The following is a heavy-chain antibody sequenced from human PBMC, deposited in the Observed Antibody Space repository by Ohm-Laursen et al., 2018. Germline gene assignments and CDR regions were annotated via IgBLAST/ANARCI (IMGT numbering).Heavy chain of an antibody. J-gene: IGHJ4*02. V-gene: IGHV3-30*18. D-gene: IGHD3-3*01. Sequence: SLRLSCAASGFTFSISGMHWVRQAPGKGLEWVAVISYDGSNKYYADSVKGRFTISRDNSKNTLYLQMNSLRAEDTAVYYCAKLSWLEWLSPSWDYFDYWGQGTLVTVSS. CDR2: ISYDGSNK. CDR3: AKLSWLEWLSPSWDYFDY. CDR1: GFTFSISG.